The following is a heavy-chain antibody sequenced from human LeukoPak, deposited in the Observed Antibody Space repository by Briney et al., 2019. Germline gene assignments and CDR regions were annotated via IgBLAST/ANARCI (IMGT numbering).Heavy chain of an antibody. Sequence: SETLSLTCTVSGGSISSYYWSWIRQPPGKGLEWIGYIYYSGTTNYNPSLKSRVTISVDTSKNQFSLKLSSVTAADTAVYYCARGGDSSGYYYPLFDYWGQGTLVTVSS. CDR2: IYYSGTT. J-gene: IGHJ4*02. D-gene: IGHD3-22*01. CDR3: ARGGDSSGYYYPLFDY. CDR1: GGSISSYY. V-gene: IGHV4-59*01.